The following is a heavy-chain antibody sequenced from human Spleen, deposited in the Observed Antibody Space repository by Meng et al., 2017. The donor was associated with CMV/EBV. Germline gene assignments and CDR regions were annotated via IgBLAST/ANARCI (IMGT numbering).Heavy chain of an antibody. CDR1: GFIFSDFG. J-gene: IGHJ5*02. Sequence: GESLKISCAASGFIFSDFGMHWVRQAPGKGLEWVAFIRYDGTAKTYAESVKGRFTISRDNLKNTLYLQMNNLRPDDSAVYFCVGMVGGPSPWGQGTLVTVSS. D-gene: IGHD1-26*01. CDR2: IRYDGTAK. CDR3: VGMVGGPSP. V-gene: IGHV3-30*02.